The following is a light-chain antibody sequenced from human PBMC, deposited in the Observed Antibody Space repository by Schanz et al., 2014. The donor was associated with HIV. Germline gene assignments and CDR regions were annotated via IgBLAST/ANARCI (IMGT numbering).Light chain of an antibody. Sequence: QSALTQPPSVSGSPGQSVTISCTGTGSDVGGFNRVSWYQQPPGTAPKLMIYEVTNRPSGVPDRFSGSKSGNTASLTISGLQAEDEADYCSSYTSSSPWVFGGGTKLTVL. CDR2: EVT. J-gene: IGLJ3*02. CDR3: SSYTSSSPWV. CDR1: GSDVGGFNR. V-gene: IGLV2-18*02.